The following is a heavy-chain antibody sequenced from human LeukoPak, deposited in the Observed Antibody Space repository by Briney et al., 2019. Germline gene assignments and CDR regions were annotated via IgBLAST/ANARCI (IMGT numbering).Heavy chain of an antibody. V-gene: IGHV3-30*04. CDR3: ARPSPPGGIVYGFHI. D-gene: IGHD3-16*02. Sequence: PGGSLKLSCAASGFIFNTFAMHWVRQAPGKGLEWVALISYDGNFRNYAESVKGRFTISRDNSKNTVHLQMSSLGAEGTAVYYCARPSPPGGIVYGFHIWGQGTMVTVSS. CDR1: GFIFNTFA. J-gene: IGHJ3*02. CDR2: ISYDGNFR.